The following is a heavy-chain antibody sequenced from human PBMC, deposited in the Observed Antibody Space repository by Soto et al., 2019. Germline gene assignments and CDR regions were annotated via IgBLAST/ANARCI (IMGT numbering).Heavy chain of an antibody. V-gene: IGHV3-30-3*01. CDR3: ARDESSGWMHYYYGMDV. CDR2: ISYDGSNK. J-gene: IGHJ6*01. Sequence: QVQLVESGGGVVQPGRSLRLSCAASGFTFSSYAMHWVRQAPGKGLEWVAVISYDGSNKYYADSVKGRFTISRDNSKNTLYLQMNSLRAEDTAVYYCARDESSGWMHYYYGMDVW. CDR1: GFTFSSYA. D-gene: IGHD6-19*01.